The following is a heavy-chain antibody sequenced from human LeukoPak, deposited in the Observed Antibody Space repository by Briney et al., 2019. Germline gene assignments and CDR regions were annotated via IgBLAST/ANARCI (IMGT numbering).Heavy chain of an antibody. CDR3: AKSAGDSSGYYYYYYYMDV. D-gene: IGHD3-22*01. V-gene: IGHV3-23*01. CDR2: ISGSGGST. Sequence: GGSLRLSCAASGFTFSSYAMSWVRQAPGKGLEWVSAISGSGGSTYYADSVKGRFTISRDNSKNTLYLQMNSLRAEDTAVYYCAKSAGDSSGYYYYYYYMDVWGKGTTVTVS. J-gene: IGHJ6*03. CDR1: GFTFSSYA.